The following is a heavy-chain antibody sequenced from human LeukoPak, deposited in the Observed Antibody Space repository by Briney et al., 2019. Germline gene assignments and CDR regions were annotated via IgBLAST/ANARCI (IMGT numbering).Heavy chain of an antibody. V-gene: IGHV3-21*01. Sequence: GGSLRLSCAASGFTFSDYAMNWVRQAPGEGLEWVSSINSRSTYIFYADSVMGRFTISRDNAKNSLFLQMNSLRAEDTAVYYCARDETNGFDSWGQGTLVTVSS. CDR1: GFTFSDYA. J-gene: IGHJ5*01. CDR2: INSRSTYI. D-gene: IGHD1-14*01. CDR3: ARDETNGFDS.